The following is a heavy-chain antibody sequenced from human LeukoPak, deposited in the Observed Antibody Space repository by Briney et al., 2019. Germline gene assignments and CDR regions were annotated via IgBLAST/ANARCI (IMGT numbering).Heavy chain of an antibody. D-gene: IGHD6-13*01. Sequence: ASVKDSCKTSGNIFTGYYIHWVRQAPGRGGEWMGWINPNNGGANFAQKFQGRVTFTRDSSISTVYMDLSRLRSDDTAVYYCARAGAAAVPDWYFDLWGHGTLVTVSS. CDR3: ARAGAAAVPDWYFDL. CDR1: GNIFTGYY. J-gene: IGHJ2*01. CDR2: INPNNGGA. V-gene: IGHV1-2*02.